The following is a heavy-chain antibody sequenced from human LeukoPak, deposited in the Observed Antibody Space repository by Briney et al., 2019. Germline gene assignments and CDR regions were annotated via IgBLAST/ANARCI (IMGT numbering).Heavy chain of an antibody. CDR1: GESFSGYY. D-gene: IGHD7-27*01. J-gene: IGHJ5*02. CDR3: ASLLNGGVAHWFDP. V-gene: IGHV4-34*01. CDR2: INHSGST. Sequence: SETLSLTCAVYGESFSGYYRSWIRQPPGKGLEWIGEINHSGSTKYNPSLKSRVTISVDPSKNQFSLKLLSVTAADTAVYYCASLLNGGVAHWFDPWGQGTLVTVSS.